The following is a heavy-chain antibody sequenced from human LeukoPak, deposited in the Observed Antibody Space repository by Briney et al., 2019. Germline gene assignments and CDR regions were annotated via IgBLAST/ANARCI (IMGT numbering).Heavy chain of an antibody. Sequence: GGSLRLSCAASGFTFSSYSMNWVRQAPGQGLEWVSSISSSSSYISYADSVKGRFTISRDNAKNSLYLQMNSLRAEGTAVYYCARDRGGYDILTGYYYYYYGMDVWGKGTTVTVSS. CDR1: GFTFSSYS. J-gene: IGHJ6*04. D-gene: IGHD3-9*01. V-gene: IGHV3-21*01. CDR2: ISSSSSYI. CDR3: ARDRGGYDILTGYYYYYYGMDV.